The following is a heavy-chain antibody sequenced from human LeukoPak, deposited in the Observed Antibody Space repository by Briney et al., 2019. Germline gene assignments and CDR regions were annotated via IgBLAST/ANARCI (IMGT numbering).Heavy chain of an antibody. CDR2: INPSGGST. CDR1: GYTFTSYY. D-gene: IGHD3-22*01. Sequence: ASVNVSCKASGYTFTSYYMPWVRQAPGQGLEWLGIINPSGGSTSYAQKFQGRITMTTDTSTTTVYMDLSSLRSEDTAMYYCARGLPGRVHDNSKRGLFDPWGQGTLVTVSS. V-gene: IGHV1-46*01. CDR3: ARGLPGRVHDNSKRGLFDP. J-gene: IGHJ5*02.